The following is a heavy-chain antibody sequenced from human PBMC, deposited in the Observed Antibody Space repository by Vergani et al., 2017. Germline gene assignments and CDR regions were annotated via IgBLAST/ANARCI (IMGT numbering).Heavy chain of an antibody. Sequence: EVQLVESGGGLVQPGGSLRLSCAASGFTSNNYWMHWVRQAPGKGLVWVSRINSDGSSTSYADSVKGRFTISRDNAKNTLYLQMNSLRAEDTAVYYCAXDGGYGWEQEIDYWCQGTLVTVSS. CDR1: GFTSNNYW. CDR2: INSDGSST. CDR3: AXDGGYGWEQEIDY. D-gene: IGHD1-26*01. J-gene: IGHJ4*02. V-gene: IGHV3-74*01.